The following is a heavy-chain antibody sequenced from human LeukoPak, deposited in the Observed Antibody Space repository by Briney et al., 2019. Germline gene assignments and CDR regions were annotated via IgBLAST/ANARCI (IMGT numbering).Heavy chain of an antibody. Sequence: SETLSLTCTVSGGSISSGDYYWSWIRQPPGKGLEWIGYIYYSGSTYYNPSLKSRVTISVDTSKNQFSLKLSSVTAADTAVYYCARSTIFGVVIGWGQGTLVTVSS. CDR2: IYYSGST. D-gene: IGHD3-3*01. CDR3: ARSTIFGVVIG. CDR1: GGSISSGDYY. V-gene: IGHV4-30-4*01. J-gene: IGHJ4*02.